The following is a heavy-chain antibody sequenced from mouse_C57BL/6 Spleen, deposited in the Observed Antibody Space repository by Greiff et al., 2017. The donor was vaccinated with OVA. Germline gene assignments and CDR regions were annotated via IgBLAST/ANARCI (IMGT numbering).Heavy chain of an antibody. Sequence: QVQLKQSGPELVKPGASVKLYCKASGYTFTSYDINWVKQRPGQGLEWIGWIYPRDGSTKYNEKFKGKATLTVDTSSSTAYMELHSLTSEDSAVYFCARRGDDWYFDVWGTGTTVTVSS. CDR3: ARRGDDWYFDV. CDR1: GYTFTSYD. CDR2: IYPRDGST. D-gene: IGHD3-3*01. J-gene: IGHJ1*03. V-gene: IGHV1-85*01.